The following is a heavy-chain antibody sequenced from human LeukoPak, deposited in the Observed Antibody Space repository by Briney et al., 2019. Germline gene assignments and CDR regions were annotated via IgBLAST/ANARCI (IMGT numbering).Heavy chain of an antibody. Sequence: PSETLSLTCTVSGGPISTYYWSWIRQPPGKRLEWIGYISYSGGTNYNPSLKSRVTISVATSKNQFSLKLTSVTAVDTALYYCARADDRSGYFGGRFDSWGQGTLVTVSS. J-gene: IGHJ5*01. CDR2: ISYSGGT. V-gene: IGHV4-59*01. CDR3: ARADDRSGYFGGRFDS. CDR1: GGPISTYY. D-gene: IGHD3-22*01.